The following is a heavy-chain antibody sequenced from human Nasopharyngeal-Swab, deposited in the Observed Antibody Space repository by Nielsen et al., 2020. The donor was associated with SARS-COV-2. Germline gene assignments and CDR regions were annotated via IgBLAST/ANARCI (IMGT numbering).Heavy chain of an antibody. CDR3: ARDGLDYDFWSAYFMDV. D-gene: IGHD3-3*01. Sequence: GESLKISCAASGFTFNNYNFNWVRQAPGKGLEGVSSISSSSSYIYYADSVKGRFTISRDNAKSSLYLQMNSLRAEDTAVYYCARDGLDYDFWSAYFMDVWGQGTTVTVSS. CDR1: GFTFNNYN. CDR2: ISSSSSYI. J-gene: IGHJ6*02. V-gene: IGHV3-21*01.